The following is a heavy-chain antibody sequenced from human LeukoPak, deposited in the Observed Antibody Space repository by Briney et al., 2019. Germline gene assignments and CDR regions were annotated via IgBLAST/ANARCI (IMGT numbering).Heavy chain of an antibody. CDR2: TYYRSKWFN. V-gene: IGHV6-1*01. CDR3: ARGTALGELSADFDY. D-gene: IGHD3-16*02. CDR1: GDSVSSNRVA. J-gene: IGHJ4*02. Sequence: SQTLSLTCAVSGDSVSSNRVAWNWIRQSPSRGLEWLGRTYYRSKWFNDYAISVKSRLIINPDTSKNQFSLQLNSVTPDDTAVYYCARGTALGELSADFDYWGQGTLVTVSS.